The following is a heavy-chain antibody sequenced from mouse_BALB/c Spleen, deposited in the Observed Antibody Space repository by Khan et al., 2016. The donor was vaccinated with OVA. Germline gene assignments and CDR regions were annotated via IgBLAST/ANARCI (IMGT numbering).Heavy chain of an antibody. Sequence: LVKTGASVKISCKASGYSLTGYYMHWVKQSHGKSLEWIGYISCHNGVISYNQKFKGKATFTVDTSSSTAYMQFNSLTSEDSAVYYCARGDYYGSSSFAYWGQGTLVTVSA. CDR3: ARGDYYGSSSFAY. J-gene: IGHJ3*01. CDR1: GYSLTGYY. D-gene: IGHD1-1*01. V-gene: IGHV1S34*01. CDR2: ISCHNGVI.